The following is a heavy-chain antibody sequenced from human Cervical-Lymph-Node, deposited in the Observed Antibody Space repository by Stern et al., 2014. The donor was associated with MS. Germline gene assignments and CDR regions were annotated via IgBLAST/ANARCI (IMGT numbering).Heavy chain of an antibody. V-gene: IGHV5-51*01. CDR1: GFKFSIYW. Sequence: EQLVQSGAELIRPGESLKISCKGSGFKFSIYWSAWVRQMPGKGLEWMGIIYPGDSETRYRPSFQGQVPMSADKSTSTAYLQWSSLNASDTAMYFCARQTTAWASDVWGQGTLVTVSS. D-gene: IGHD1-14*01. CDR3: ARQTTAWASDV. CDR2: IYPGDSET. J-gene: IGHJ4*02.